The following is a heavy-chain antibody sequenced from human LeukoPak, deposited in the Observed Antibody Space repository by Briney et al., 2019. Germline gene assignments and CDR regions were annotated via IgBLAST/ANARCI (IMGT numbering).Heavy chain of an antibody. Sequence: ASVKVSCKASGYTFTSYGISWVRQAPGQGLEWMGWISAYNGNTNYAQKLQGRVTMTTDTSTSIAYMELRSLRSDDTAVYYCARKYYYDSSGYYGIDYWGQGTLVTDSS. CDR2: ISAYNGNT. V-gene: IGHV1-18*01. J-gene: IGHJ4*02. CDR1: GYTFTSYG. CDR3: ARKYYYDSSGYYGIDY. D-gene: IGHD3-22*01.